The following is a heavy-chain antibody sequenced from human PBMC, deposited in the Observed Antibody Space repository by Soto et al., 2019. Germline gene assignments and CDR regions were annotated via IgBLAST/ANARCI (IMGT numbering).Heavy chain of an antibody. CDR3: AKDGRYFDWLLSSGPYYFDY. CDR1: GFTFSSYG. J-gene: IGHJ4*02. CDR2: ISYDGSNK. Sequence: QVQLVESGGGVVQPGRSLRLSCAASGFTFSSYGMHWVRQAPGKGLEWVAVISYDGSNKYYADSVKGRFTISRDNSKNTLYLQMNSLRAEDTAVYYCAKDGRYFDWLLSSGPYYFDYWGQGTLVTVSS. V-gene: IGHV3-30*18. D-gene: IGHD3-9*01.